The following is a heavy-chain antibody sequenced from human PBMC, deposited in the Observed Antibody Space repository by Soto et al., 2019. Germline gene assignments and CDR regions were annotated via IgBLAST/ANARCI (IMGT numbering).Heavy chain of an antibody. CDR1: GFTFSSYA. D-gene: IGHD3-16*01. V-gene: IGHV3-30-3*01. J-gene: IGHJ4*02. CDR2: ISYDGSNK. Sequence: QVQLVESGGGVVQPGRSLRLSCAASGFTFSSYAMHWVRQAPGKGLEWVAVISYDGSNKYYADSVKGRFTISRDNSKNTLYLQMNSLRAEDTAVYYCARDPAFMNLFDYWGQGTLVTVSS. CDR3: ARDPAFMNLFDY.